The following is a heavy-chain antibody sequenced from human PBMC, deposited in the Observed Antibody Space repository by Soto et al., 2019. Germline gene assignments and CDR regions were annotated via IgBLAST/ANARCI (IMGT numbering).Heavy chain of an antibody. Sequence: ASVKVSCKASGYTFTNFDINWVRQATGQGLEWLGWMNPNSGNTGYAQKFQGRVTMTRNTSITTAYMELSSLRSDDTAVYYCAIVGLFGSGSYHNDYWSQGTLVTVSS. CDR1: GYTFTNFD. D-gene: IGHD3-10*01. V-gene: IGHV1-8*01. CDR2: MNPNSGNT. J-gene: IGHJ4*02. CDR3: AIVGLFGSGSYHNDY.